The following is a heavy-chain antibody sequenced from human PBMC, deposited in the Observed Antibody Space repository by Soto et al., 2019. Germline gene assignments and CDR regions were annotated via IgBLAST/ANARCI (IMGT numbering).Heavy chain of an antibody. CDR2: IYYSGST. CDR3: ARFEAMVLYYFDY. J-gene: IGHJ4*02. CDR1: GGSISSYY. Sequence: SETLSLTGTVSGGSISSYYWSWIRQPPGKGLEWIGYIYYSGSTNYNPSLKSRVTISVDTSKNQFSLKLSSVTAADTAVYYCARFEAMVLYYFDYWGQGTLVTVSS. D-gene: IGHD5-18*01. V-gene: IGHV4-59*01.